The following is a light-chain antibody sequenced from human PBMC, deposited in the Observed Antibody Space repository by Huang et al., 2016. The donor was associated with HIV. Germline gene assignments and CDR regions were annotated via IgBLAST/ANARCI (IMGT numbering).Light chain of an antibody. Sequence: EIVLTQSPGTLSLSPGERATLSCRASQSVSSSYLAWYQQKPGQAPRLLIYGASSRATGIPDRFSGSGSGTDFTLTISRLEPEDFAVYYCQHYGTSRGNFGQGTKLELK. CDR3: QHYGTSRGN. V-gene: IGKV3-20*01. J-gene: IGKJ2*01. CDR2: GAS. CDR1: QSVSSSY.